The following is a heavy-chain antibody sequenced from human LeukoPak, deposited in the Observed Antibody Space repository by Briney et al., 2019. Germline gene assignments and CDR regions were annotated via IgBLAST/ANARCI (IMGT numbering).Heavy chain of an antibody. V-gene: IGHV4-59*08. CDR3: ARVCGANDFWSGYYIDY. CDR2: IYYSGST. CDR1: GGSISSYH. J-gene: IGHJ4*02. D-gene: IGHD3-3*01. Sequence: SETLSLTCTVSGGSISSYHWSWIRQPPGKGLEWIGYIYYSGSTNYNPSLKSRVTISVDTSKNQFSLKLSSVTAADTAVYYCARVCGANDFWSGYYIDYWGQGTLVTVSS.